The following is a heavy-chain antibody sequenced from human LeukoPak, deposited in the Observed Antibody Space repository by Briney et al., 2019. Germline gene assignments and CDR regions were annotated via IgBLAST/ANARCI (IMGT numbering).Heavy chain of an antibody. D-gene: IGHD2-15*01. CDR2: IKQDGSEQ. J-gene: IGHJ5*02. CDR3: ARARAAVVAATHWFDP. Sequence: GGSLRLSCAASGFTFSSYAMSWVRQAPGKGLEWVANIKQDGSEQYYVDSVKGRFTISRDNAKNSLYLQMNSLRAEDTAVYYCARARAAVVAATHWFDPWGQGTLVTVSS. CDR1: GFTFSSYA. V-gene: IGHV3-7*01.